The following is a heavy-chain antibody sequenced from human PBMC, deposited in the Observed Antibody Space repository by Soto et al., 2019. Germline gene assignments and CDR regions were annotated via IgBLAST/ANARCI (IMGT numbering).Heavy chain of an antibody. V-gene: IGHV3-23*01. J-gene: IGHJ6*03. Sequence: GGSLRLSCAASGFTFSSYAMSWVRQAPGKGLEWVSAISGSGGSTYYADSVKGRFTISRDNSKNTLYLQMNSLRAEDTAVYYCASDSGSYYPDYYYYMDVWGKGTTVTVSS. CDR2: ISGSGGST. CDR3: ASDSGSYYPDYYYYMDV. CDR1: GFTFSSYA. D-gene: IGHD3-10*01.